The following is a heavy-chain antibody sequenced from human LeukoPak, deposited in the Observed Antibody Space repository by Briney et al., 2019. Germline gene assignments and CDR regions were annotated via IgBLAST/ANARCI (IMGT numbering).Heavy chain of an antibody. CDR2: ISGSGGST. CDR3: AKRWMGLVPPSFDY. Sequence: PGGSLRLSCAASGFTFSSYGMSWVRQAPGKGLEWVSAISGSGGSTYYADSVRGRFTISRDNSKNTLYLQMNSLRAEDTAVYYCAKRWMGLVPPSFDYWGQGTLVTVSS. CDR1: GFTFSSYG. V-gene: IGHV3-23*01. D-gene: IGHD6-13*01. J-gene: IGHJ4*02.